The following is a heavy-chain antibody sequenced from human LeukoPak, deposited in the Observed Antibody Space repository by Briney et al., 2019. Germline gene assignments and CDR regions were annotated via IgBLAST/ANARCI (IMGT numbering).Heavy chain of an antibody. V-gene: IGHV3-74*01. CDR2: IDNGGSGT. D-gene: IGHD3-3*01. CDR3: ARGGGWDTIFRVVQYMDV. Sequence: GGSLRLSCAASGFTFSGYWMHWVRQVPEKGLVLVSRIDNGGSGTTYADSVKGRFTVSRDNAKNTPYLQMNSLRAEDTAIYYCARGGGWDTIFRVVQYMDVWGKGTTVTASS. J-gene: IGHJ6*03. CDR1: GFTFSGYW.